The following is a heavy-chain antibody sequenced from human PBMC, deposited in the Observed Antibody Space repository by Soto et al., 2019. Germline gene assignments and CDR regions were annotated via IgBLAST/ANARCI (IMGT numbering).Heavy chain of an antibody. J-gene: IGHJ6*02. Sequence: SETLSLTCAVYGGSFSGYYWSWIRQPPGKGLEWIGEINHSGSTNYNPSLKSRVTISVDTSKNQFSLKLSSVTAADTAVYYCARGGKGAAAGKMDVWGQGTTVTVSS. CDR1: GGSFSGYY. D-gene: IGHD6-13*01. CDR3: ARGGKGAAAGKMDV. V-gene: IGHV4-34*01. CDR2: INHSGST.